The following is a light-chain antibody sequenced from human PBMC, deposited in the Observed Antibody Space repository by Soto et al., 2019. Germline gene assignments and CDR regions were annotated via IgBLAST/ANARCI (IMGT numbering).Light chain of an antibody. V-gene: IGLV2-8*01. J-gene: IGLJ2*01. CDR2: DVN. CDR3: NSDAGTKNLV. Sequence: QSALTQPPSASGSPGQSVTISCTGTSSDVGGHNYVSWYQQHPGKAPKLIIYDVNKRPSGVPDRFSGSKSGNTASLTVSGLQAEDEADYYCNSDAGTKNLVFGGGTQLTVL. CDR1: SSDVGGHNY.